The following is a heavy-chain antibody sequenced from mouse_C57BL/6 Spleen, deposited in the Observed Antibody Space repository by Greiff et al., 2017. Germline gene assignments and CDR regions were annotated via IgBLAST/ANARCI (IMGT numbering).Heavy chain of an antibody. Sequence: EVQGVESGGGLVKPGGSLKLSCAASGFTFSDYGMHWVRQAPEKGLEWVAYISSGSSTIYYADTVKGRFTISRDNAKNTLFLQMTSLRSEDTAMYYCASEYDYDGYYYAMDYWGQGTSVTVSS. CDR1: GFTFSDYG. J-gene: IGHJ4*01. V-gene: IGHV5-17*01. CDR2: ISSGSSTI. D-gene: IGHD2-4*01. CDR3: ASEYDYDGYYYAMDY.